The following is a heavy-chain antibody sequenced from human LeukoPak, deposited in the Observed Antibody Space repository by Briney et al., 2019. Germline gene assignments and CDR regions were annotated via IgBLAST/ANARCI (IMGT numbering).Heavy chain of an antibody. CDR1: GYSFTNYW. D-gene: IGHD2-2*01. CDR3: ARYCSSTSCYVSDAFDI. Sequence: GESLKISCKGSGYSFTNYWIAWVRHLPGKGLEWMGIIYPGDSDTRYSPSFQGQVTISADKSISTAYLQWSSLKASDTAMYYFARYCSSTSCYVSDAFDIWGQGTMVTVSS. CDR2: IYPGDSDT. V-gene: IGHV5-51*01. J-gene: IGHJ3*02.